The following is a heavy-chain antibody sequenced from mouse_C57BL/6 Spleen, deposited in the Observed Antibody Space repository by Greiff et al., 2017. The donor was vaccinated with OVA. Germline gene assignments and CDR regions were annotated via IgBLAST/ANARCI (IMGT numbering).Heavy chain of an antibody. J-gene: IGHJ1*03. CDR3: AGVRRRDWYFDV. V-gene: IGHV1-59*01. CDR2: IDPSDSYT. Sequence: QVQLQQPGAELVRPGTSVKLSCKASGYTFTSYWMHWVKQRPGQGLEWIGVIDPSDSYTNYNQKFKGKATLAVDTSSSTAYMQLSSLTSEDSAVYYCAGVRRRDWYFDVWGTGTTVTVSS. CDR1: GYTFTSYW. D-gene: IGHD2-14*01.